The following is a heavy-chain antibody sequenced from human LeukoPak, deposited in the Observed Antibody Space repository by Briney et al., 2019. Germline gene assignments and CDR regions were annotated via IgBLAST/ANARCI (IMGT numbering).Heavy chain of an antibody. D-gene: IGHD1-26*01. CDR2: ISSSGDT. CDR1: GFTFNSYA. Sequence: GSLRLSCAASGFTFNSYAMSWARQAPGKGLEWVSAISSSGDTYYAGSVKGRFTISRDNSKNTLYLQLNSLRAEDTAVYYCAKDAVGGTAYYFDYWGQGTLVTVSS. CDR3: AKDAVGGTAYYFDY. J-gene: IGHJ4*02. V-gene: IGHV3-23*01.